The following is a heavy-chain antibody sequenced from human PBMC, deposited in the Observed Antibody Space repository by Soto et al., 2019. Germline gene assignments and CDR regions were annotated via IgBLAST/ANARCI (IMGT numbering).Heavy chain of an antibody. D-gene: IGHD3-10*01. J-gene: IGHJ6*02. Sequence: EVQLLESGGGLVQPGGSLRLSCAASGFTFSSYAMSWVRQAPGKGLEWVSAISGSGGSTYYADSVKGRFTISRDNSKNTVYLQMNSLRAEDTAVYYCAKGRVWFGAGMDIWCQGTTVTVSS. V-gene: IGHV3-23*01. CDR2: ISGSGGST. CDR3: AKGRVWFGAGMDI. CDR1: GFTFSSYA.